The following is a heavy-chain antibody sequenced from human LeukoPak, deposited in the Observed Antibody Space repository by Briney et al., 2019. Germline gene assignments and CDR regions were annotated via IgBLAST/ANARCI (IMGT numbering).Heavy chain of an antibody. CDR3: ARDRFVAAAEPRYYGMDV. CDR2: IYPRDGST. V-gene: IGHV1-46*01. D-gene: IGHD6-13*01. Sequence: ASVKVSCKASGYTFTSNYIHWVRQAPGQGLEWMGMIYPRDGSTSYAQKFQGRVTVTRDTSTSTVHMELSSLRSEDTAVYYCARDRFVAAAEPRYYGMDVWGQGTTVTVSS. J-gene: IGHJ6*02. CDR1: GYTFTSNY.